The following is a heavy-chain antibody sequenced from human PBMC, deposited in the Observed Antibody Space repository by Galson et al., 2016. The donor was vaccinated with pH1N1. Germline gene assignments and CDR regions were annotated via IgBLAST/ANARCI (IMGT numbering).Heavy chain of an antibody. D-gene: IGHD4-17*01. Sequence: SLRLSCAASGFTFSSFWMTWVRQAPGKGLEWVANIKQDGSEKNYVDSLKGRFTVSRDNAKNSLYLQMNNLRAEDTAVYYCAGTGSDYYTYYYYYAMDVWGQGTTVTVSS. CDR1: GFTFSSFW. CDR2: IKQDGSEK. V-gene: IGHV3-7*01. CDR3: AGTGSDYYTYYYYYAMDV. J-gene: IGHJ6*02.